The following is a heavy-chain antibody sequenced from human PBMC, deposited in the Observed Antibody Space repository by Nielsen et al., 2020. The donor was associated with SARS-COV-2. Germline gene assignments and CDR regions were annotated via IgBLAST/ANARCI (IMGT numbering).Heavy chain of an antibody. Sequence: GESLKIYCKGSGYSFTSYWISWVRQMHGKGLEWKGRIDPSDSYTNYSPSFQGHVTISADKSISTAYLQWSSLKASDTAMYYCARQLTGTTQTGGYWGQGTLVTVSS. CDR3: ARQLTGTTQTGGY. CDR2: IDPSDSYT. CDR1: GYSFTSYW. J-gene: IGHJ4*02. D-gene: IGHD1-7*01. V-gene: IGHV5-10-1*01.